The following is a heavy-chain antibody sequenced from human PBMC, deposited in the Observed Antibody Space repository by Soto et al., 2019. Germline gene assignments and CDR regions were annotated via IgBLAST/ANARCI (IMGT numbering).Heavy chain of an antibody. J-gene: IGHJ4*02. CDR1: GFTFSSYA. V-gene: IGHV3-23*01. D-gene: IGHD3-9*01. Sequence: PGGSLRLSCAASGFTFSSYAMSWVRQAPGKGLEWVSAISGSGGSTYYADSVKGRFTISRDNSKNTLYLQMNSLRAEDTAVYYCALNPFLTGYYLFDYWGQGTLVTVSS. CDR3: ALNPFLTGYYLFDY. CDR2: ISGSGGST.